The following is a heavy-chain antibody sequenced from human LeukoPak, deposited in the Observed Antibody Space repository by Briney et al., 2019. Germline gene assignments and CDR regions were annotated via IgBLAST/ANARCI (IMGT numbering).Heavy chain of an antibody. V-gene: IGHV3-74*01. Sequence: QPGGSLRLSCAASGFTFNSYWMHWVRQAPGKGLVWVSRIISDGSSTTHADSVKGRFTISRDNSKDTLYLQMGSLRAEDMAVYYCAREYCSGGRCQYYFDYWGQGTLVTVSS. CDR1: GFTFNSYW. J-gene: IGHJ4*02. D-gene: IGHD2-15*01. CDR2: IISDGSST. CDR3: AREYCSGGRCQYYFDY.